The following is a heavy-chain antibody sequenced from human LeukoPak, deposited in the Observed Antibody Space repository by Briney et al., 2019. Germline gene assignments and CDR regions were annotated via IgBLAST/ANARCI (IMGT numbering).Heavy chain of an antibody. CDR2: IYYSGST. CDR3: ARGQIVVVPAATVYDY. V-gene: IGHV4-38-2*02. CDR1: GYSISSGYY. Sequence: SETLSLTCTVSGYSISSGYYWGWIRQPPGKGLEWIGSIYYSGSTYYNPSLKSRVTISVDTSKNQFSLKLSSVTAADTAVYYCARGQIVVVPAATVYDYWGQGTRVTVSS. D-gene: IGHD2-2*01. J-gene: IGHJ4*02.